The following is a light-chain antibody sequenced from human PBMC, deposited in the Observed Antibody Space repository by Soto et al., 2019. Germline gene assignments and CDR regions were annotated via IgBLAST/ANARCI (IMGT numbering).Light chain of an antibody. V-gene: IGKV3-15*01. CDR3: QQHNVWPAT. CDR1: QSVRSN. Sequence: EIVMTQSPATLYVSPGERFTLSCRASQSVRSNLAWYQQKPGQAPRLLIYEASTRATGVPARFSGSGSGTEFTLTISSLQSEDFAVYYCQQHNVWPATFGQGTKVDIK. CDR2: EAS. J-gene: IGKJ1*01.